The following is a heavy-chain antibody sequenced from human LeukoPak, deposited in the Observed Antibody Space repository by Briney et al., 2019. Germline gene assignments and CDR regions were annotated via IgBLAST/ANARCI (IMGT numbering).Heavy chain of an antibody. CDR3: TLPDSYYDSSGPSWFDP. D-gene: IGHD3-22*01. CDR1: GYTLTELS. V-gene: IGHV1-24*01. Sequence: ASVKVSCKVSGYTLTELSMHWVRQAPGKGLEWMGGFDPEDGETIYAQKFQGRVTMTEDTSTDTAYMELSSLRSEDTAVYYCTLPDSYYDSSGPSWFDPWGQGTLVTVSS. CDR2: FDPEDGET. J-gene: IGHJ5*02.